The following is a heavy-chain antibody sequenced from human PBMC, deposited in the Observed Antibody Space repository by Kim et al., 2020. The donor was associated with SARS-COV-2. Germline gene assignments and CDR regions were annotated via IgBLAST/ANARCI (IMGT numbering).Heavy chain of an antibody. CDR3: ARASSSWYPHLAG. J-gene: IGHJ4*02. D-gene: IGHD6-13*01. V-gene: IGHV1-46*01. Sequence: YAQKFQGRVTMTRDTSTSTVYMELSSLRSEDTAVYYCARASSSWYPHLAGWGQGTLVTVSS.